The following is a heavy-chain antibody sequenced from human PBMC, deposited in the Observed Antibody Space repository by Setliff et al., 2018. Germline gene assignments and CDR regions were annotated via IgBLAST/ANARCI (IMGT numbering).Heavy chain of an antibody. CDR1: SGSFSGYF. Sequence: SETLSLTCAVYSGSFSGYFWSWIRQPPGKGLEWIGEINHSGSTNYNPSLKSRVSISVDTSKNQFSLKLSSVTAADTAVYYCARGIGGYCSSMSCSNESWPWGQGTLVTVSS. CDR2: INHSGST. J-gene: IGHJ5*02. D-gene: IGHD2-2*01. CDR3: ARGIGGYCSSMSCSNESWP. V-gene: IGHV4-34*01.